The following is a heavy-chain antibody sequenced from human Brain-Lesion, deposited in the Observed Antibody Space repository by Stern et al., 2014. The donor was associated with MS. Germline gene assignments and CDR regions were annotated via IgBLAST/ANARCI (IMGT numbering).Heavy chain of an antibody. CDR1: GYTLTELS. Sequence: MQLVESGAEVKKPGASVKVSCKVSGYTLTELSMHWVRPAPGKGLEWMGTFDPEDGETIYAQKCQGRVAMTEDTSTDTAYMELSSLRSEDTAVYYCATGDFRQQLVPGPYYFYGMDVWGQGTTVTVS. J-gene: IGHJ6*02. CDR3: ATGDFRQQLVPGPYYFYGMDV. D-gene: IGHD6-13*01. V-gene: IGHV1-24*01. CDR2: FDPEDGET.